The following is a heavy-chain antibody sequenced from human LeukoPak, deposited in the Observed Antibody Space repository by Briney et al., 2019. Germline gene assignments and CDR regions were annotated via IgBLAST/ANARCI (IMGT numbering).Heavy chain of an antibody. D-gene: IGHD5-18*01. CDR3: VKASWTQLWTRFDY. V-gene: IGHV3-64D*09. CDR2: ISSNGGST. Sequence: GGSLRLSCSASGFTFSSYAMHWVRQAPGKGPEYVSAISSNGGSTYYAESVKGRFTISRDNSKNTLYLQMSSLRAEDTAVYYCVKASWTQLWTRFDYWGQGTLVTVSS. J-gene: IGHJ4*02. CDR1: GFTFSSYA.